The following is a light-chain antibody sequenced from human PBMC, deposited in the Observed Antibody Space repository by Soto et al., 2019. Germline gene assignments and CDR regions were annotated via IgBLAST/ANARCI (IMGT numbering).Light chain of an antibody. Sequence: QSVLTQPRSVSGSPGQSVTISCTGTSGDVGGYDFVSWYQQHPGKAPKLMISDVSKRPSGVPDRFSGSKSGNTASLTISGLQAEDEADYYCCSYAGDLALXGGGT. CDR1: SGDVGGYDF. CDR2: DVS. V-gene: IGLV2-11*01. J-gene: IGLJ2*01. CDR3: CSYAGDLAL.